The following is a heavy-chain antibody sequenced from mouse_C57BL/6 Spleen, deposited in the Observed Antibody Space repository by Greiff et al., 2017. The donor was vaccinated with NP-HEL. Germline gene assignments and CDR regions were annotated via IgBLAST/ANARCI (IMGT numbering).Heavy chain of an antibody. D-gene: IGHD1-1*01. V-gene: IGHV7-3*01. J-gene: IGHJ1*03. Sequence: EVKLQESGGGLVQPGGSLSLSCAASGFTFTDYYMSWVRQPPGKALEWLGFIRNKANGYTTEYSASVKGRFTISRDNSKSILYLQMNALRAEDSATYYCARRDYGSREYFDVWGTGTTVTVSS. CDR3: ARRDYGSREYFDV. CDR2: IRNKANGYTT. CDR1: GFTFTDYY.